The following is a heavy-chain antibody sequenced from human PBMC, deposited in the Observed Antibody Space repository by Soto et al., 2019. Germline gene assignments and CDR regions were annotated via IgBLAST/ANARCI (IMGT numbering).Heavy chain of an antibody. CDR2: IYYSGST. V-gene: IGHV4-31*03. J-gene: IGHJ5*02. D-gene: IGHD2-15*01. Sequence: QVQLQESGPGLVKPSQTLSITCTVSGGSISSGDYYWSWIRQHPWKGLEWIGYIYYSGSTYYNPSLKSRVTISVDTSKNQFSLKLSSVTAADTAVYYCARWWTGSRQGFDPWGHRTPVTVSS. CDR3: ARWWTGSRQGFDP. CDR1: GGSISSGDYY.